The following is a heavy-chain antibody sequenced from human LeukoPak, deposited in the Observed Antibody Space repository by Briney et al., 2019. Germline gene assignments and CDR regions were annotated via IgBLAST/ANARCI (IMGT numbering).Heavy chain of an antibody. CDR3: ARDKPTNYYDSSGSASHFDF. Sequence: AAVKVSCQASGYTLTRYGIRWVRPAPGQGLAWMGCISAYNGNTNFAQNLRGRVTLPPDTSTPTATMEPTSLTSVHTAVYYCARDKPTNYYDSSGSASHFDFWGQGTLVTVSS. CDR2: ISAYNGNT. V-gene: IGHV1-18*01. J-gene: IGHJ4*02. D-gene: IGHD3-22*01. CDR1: GYTLTRYG.